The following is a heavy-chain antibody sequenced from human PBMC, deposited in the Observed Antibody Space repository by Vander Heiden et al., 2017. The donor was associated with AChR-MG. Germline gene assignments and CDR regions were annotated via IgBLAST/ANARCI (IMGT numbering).Heavy chain of an antibody. CDR3: ARAACWSGYYNWFDP. V-gene: IGHV3-53*02. J-gene: IGHJ5*02. CDR1: GFTVGSNY. Sequence: EVQLVETGGGSLQPGGSLRLPCAAFGFTVGSNYMSWVRQAPGKGLEWVSVIYSGGRTYYADSVKGRFTISRDNSKNTLNLQMNSLRAEDTAVYYCARAACWSGYYNWFDPWGQGTLVTVSS. D-gene: IGHD3-3*01. CDR2: IYSGGRT.